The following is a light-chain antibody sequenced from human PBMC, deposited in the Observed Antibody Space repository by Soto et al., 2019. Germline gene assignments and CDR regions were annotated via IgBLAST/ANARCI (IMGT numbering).Light chain of an antibody. CDR3: LQYSNWPPYT. J-gene: IGKJ2*01. V-gene: IGKV3-15*01. CDR2: GAS. CDR1: QSVSSN. Sequence: EIVMTQSPATLSVSPGERATLSCRASQSVSSNLAWYQQKPGQAPRLLIYGASTRATGIPARFSGSGSGTEFTLTISSLQSEDFAVYYCLQYSNWPPYTFGQGTKLEIK.